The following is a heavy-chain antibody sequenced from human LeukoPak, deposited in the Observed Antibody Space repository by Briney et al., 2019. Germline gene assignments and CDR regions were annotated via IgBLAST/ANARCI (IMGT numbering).Heavy chain of an antibody. CDR1: GYSISSGYY. Sequence: SETLSLTCTVSGYSISSGYYWGWIRQPPGKGLEWIGSIYHSGRTFYNPSLKSRVTISVDTSKNQFSLKLSSVTAADTAVYYCARRVKRRVYSSGYSSAFGIWGQGTMVTVSS. D-gene: IGHD3-22*01. CDR2: IYHSGRT. V-gene: IGHV4-38-2*02. CDR3: ARRVKRRVYSSGYSSAFGI. J-gene: IGHJ3*02.